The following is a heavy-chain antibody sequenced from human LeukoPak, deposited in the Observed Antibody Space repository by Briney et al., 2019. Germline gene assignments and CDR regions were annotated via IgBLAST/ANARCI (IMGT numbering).Heavy chain of an antibody. Sequence: ASVKVSCKTSGYTFTDLYIHWVRQAPGQGLEWMGRANPNSGGTDYAQKFQGRVTMTRDTSISTAYMELSRLRSDDTAVYYCAREARATRDAFDIWGQGTMVTVSS. D-gene: IGHD2-15*01. V-gene: IGHV1-2*06. J-gene: IGHJ3*02. CDR1: GYTFTDLY. CDR3: AREARATRDAFDI. CDR2: ANPNSGGT.